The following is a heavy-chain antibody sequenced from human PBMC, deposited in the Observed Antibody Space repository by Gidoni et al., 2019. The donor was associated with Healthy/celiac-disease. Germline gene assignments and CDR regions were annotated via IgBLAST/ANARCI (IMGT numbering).Heavy chain of an antibody. CDR2: ISWNSGSI. CDR3: AKATHEIAAAGFDY. CDR1: GFTFDDYA. D-gene: IGHD6-13*01. V-gene: IGHV3-9*01. Sequence: EVQLVESGGGLVQPGRSLRLSCAASGFTFDDYAMHWVRQAPGKGLEWVSGISWNSGSIGYADSVKGRFTISRDNAKNSLYLQMNSLRAEDTALYYCAKATHEIAAAGFDYWGQGTLVTVSS. J-gene: IGHJ4*02.